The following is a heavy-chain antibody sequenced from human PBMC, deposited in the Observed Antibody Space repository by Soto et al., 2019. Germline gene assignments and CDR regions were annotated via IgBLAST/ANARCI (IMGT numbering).Heavy chain of an antibody. D-gene: IGHD3-22*01. Sequence: LRLSCAASGFTFSSYAMSWVRQAPGKGLEWVSAISGSGGSTYYADSVKGRFTISRDNSKNTLYLQMNSLRAEDTAVYYCAKDYYDSSGYSFDYWGQGTLVTAPQ. CDR1: GFTFSSYA. V-gene: IGHV3-23*01. CDR2: ISGSGGST. J-gene: IGHJ4*02. CDR3: AKDYYDSSGYSFDY.